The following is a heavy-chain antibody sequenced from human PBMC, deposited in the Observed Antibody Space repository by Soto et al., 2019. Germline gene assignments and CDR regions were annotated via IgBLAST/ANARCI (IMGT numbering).Heavy chain of an antibody. V-gene: IGHV3-23*01. CDR3: AKDQAGYYDSSGYF. CDR2: ISGSGGSA. Sequence: PGGSLRLSCAGSGFTFASYVMTWVRQAPGKGLEWVSAISGSGGSAYYADSVKGRFTISRDNSKNTLYLQMNSLRAEDTAVYYCAKDQAGYYDSSGYFWGQGTMVTVSS. CDR1: GFTFASYV. D-gene: IGHD3-22*01. J-gene: IGHJ3*01.